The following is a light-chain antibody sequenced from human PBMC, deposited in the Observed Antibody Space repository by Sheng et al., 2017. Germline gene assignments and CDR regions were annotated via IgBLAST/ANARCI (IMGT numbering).Light chain of an antibody. CDR2: GNS. CDR1: SSNIGAGYD. Sequence: QSVLTQPPSVSGAPGQRVTISCTGSSSNIGAGYDVHWYLQLPGTAPKLLIYGNSNRPSGVPDRISASKSGTSASLAITGLQAEDEADYYCQSYDSSLSGVVFGGGTKLTVL. V-gene: IGLV1-40*01. J-gene: IGLJ2*01. CDR3: QSYDSSLSGVV.